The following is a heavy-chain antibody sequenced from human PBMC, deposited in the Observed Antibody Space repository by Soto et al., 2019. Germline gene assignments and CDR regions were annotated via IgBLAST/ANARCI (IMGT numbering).Heavy chain of an antibody. CDR3: ARTPPGEIVNWFDP. Sequence: SVKFSCKASGGTFSSYAISWVRQAPGQGLECMGGIIPIFGTANYAQKFQGRVTITAXXXXSXXXMXLXXLRXEXTAVYYCARTPPGEIVNWFDPWGQGTLVTVSS. CDR1: GGTFSSYA. D-gene: IGHD2-21*01. CDR2: IIPIFGTA. J-gene: IGHJ5*02. V-gene: IGHV1-69*06.